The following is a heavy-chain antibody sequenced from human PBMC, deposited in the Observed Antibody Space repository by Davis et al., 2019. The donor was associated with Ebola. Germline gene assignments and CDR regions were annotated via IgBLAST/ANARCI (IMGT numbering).Heavy chain of an antibody. D-gene: IGHD3-10*01. V-gene: IGHV3-66*01. Sequence: GESLKISCAASGFTVKSNYLTWVRQAPGKGLEWVSVIYSGGSTHYADSVKGRFIISRDDSRNTLYLQMNSLRAEDTAVYYCARDVLRLRLRGVNDAFDIWGQGAMVTVSS. CDR2: IYSGGST. CDR3: ARDVLRLRLRGVNDAFDI. J-gene: IGHJ3*02. CDR1: GFTVKSNY.